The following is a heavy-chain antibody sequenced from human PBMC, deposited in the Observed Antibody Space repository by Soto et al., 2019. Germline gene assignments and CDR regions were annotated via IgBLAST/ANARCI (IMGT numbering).Heavy chain of an antibody. J-gene: IGHJ4*02. Sequence: GXXXXSQTLSLTCXVSGXSXSSGGNSWSWIRQPPGKGLEWIGYIYHSGSIYYNPSLKSRVTISVDRSKNQFSLKLSSVTAADTAVYYCARLPLLWGQGTLVTVSS. CDR1: GXSXSSGGNS. D-gene: IGHD2-15*01. V-gene: IGHV4-30-2*01. CDR3: ARLPLL. CDR2: IYHSGSI.